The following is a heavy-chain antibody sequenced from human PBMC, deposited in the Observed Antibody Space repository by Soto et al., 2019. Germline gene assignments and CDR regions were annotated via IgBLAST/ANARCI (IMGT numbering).Heavy chain of an antibody. CDR3: ARDYYKYYDSSGYYRSPAY. CDR1: GFTFSSYA. CDR2: ISYDGSDK. Sequence: PGGSLRLSCAASGFTFSSYAMHWVRQAPGKGLEWVALISYDGSDKDYADSVKGRFTISRDNSRNTLFLQINSLRAEDTAVFYCARDYYKYYDSSGYYRSPAYWGQGTLVTVSS. J-gene: IGHJ4*02. D-gene: IGHD3-22*01. V-gene: IGHV3-30-3*01.